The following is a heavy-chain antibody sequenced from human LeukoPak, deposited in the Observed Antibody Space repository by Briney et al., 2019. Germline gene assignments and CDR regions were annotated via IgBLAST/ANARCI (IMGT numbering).Heavy chain of an antibody. D-gene: IGHD3-22*01. CDR2: IIPILGIA. V-gene: IGHV1-69*04. CDR1: GGTFSSYA. Sequence: ASVTVSCKASGGTFSSYAISWVRQAPGQGLEWMGRIIPILGIANYAQKFQGRVTITADKSTSTAYMELSSLRSEDTAVYYCARFSSGYYAGSVHAWAFDIWGQGTMVTVSS. CDR3: ARFSSGYYAGSVHAWAFDI. J-gene: IGHJ3*02.